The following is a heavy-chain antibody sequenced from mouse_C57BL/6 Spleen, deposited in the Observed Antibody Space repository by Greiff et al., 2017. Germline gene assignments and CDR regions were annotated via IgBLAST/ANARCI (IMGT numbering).Heavy chain of an antibody. J-gene: IGHJ4*01. CDR2: IDPSDSYT. CDR3: AQGDGNYTYAMDY. Sequence: QVQLQQPGAELVRPGTSVKLSCKASGYTFTSYWMHWVKQRPGQGLEWIGVIDPSDSYTNYNQKFKGKATLTVDTSSSTAYMQLSSLTSEDSAVYSCAQGDGNYTYAMDYWGQRTSGTVSS. CDR1: GYTFTSYW. V-gene: IGHV1-59*01. D-gene: IGHD2-1*01.